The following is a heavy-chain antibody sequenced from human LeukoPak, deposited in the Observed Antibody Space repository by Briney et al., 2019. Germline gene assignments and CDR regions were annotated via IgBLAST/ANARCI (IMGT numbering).Heavy chain of an antibody. CDR1: GGSISSSGYY. CDR3: ARDSRYCSSTSCYSDY. CDR2: MYYSGST. V-gene: IGHV4-39*07. J-gene: IGHJ4*02. D-gene: IGHD2-2*02. Sequence: SETLSLTCSVSGGSISSSGYYWGWIRQPPGKGLEWIGSMYYSGSTYYNPSLKSRVTLSVDTSKNQFSLKLSSVTAADTAVYYCARDSRYCSSTSCYSDYWGQGTLVTVSS.